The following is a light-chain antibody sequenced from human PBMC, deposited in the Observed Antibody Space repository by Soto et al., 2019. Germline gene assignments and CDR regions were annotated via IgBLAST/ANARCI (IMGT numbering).Light chain of an antibody. CDR1: QSVGSSY. Sequence: EIVLTQSPGTLSLSPGERATLSCRASQSVGSSYLAWYQQKPGQAPSLLIYAASSRATGIPDRFSGSGSGTDFSLTISRLEPEDFAVYYCQQYGSSPTWTFGQGTKVEI. V-gene: IGKV3-20*01. CDR2: AAS. CDR3: QQYGSSPTWT. J-gene: IGKJ1*01.